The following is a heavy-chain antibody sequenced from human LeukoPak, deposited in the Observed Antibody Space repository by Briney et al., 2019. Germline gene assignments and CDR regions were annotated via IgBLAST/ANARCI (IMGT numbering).Heavy chain of an antibody. J-gene: IGHJ5*02. CDR3: ARGGLYRSTVGRIWFDP. CDR2: TNHSGST. V-gene: IGHV4-34*01. Sequence: SETLSLTWAVYGGSFSGYFGCWSRQPPRKGLGVMGETNHSGSTNYNPSLRSRVTISVDTSKNQFSLKLSSVTAADTAVYYCARGGLYRSTVGRIWFDPWGQGTLVTVSS. CDR1: GGSFSGYF. D-gene: IGHD1-14*01.